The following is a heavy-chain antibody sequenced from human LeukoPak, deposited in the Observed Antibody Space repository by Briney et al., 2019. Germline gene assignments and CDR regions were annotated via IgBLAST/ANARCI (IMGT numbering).Heavy chain of an antibody. D-gene: IGHD5-12*01. CDR2: ISSSSSYI. J-gene: IGHJ6*03. V-gene: IGHV3-21*01. Sequence: GGSLRLSCAASGFTFSSYEMNWVRQAPGKGLEWVSSISSSSSYIYYADSVKGRFTISRDNAKNSLYLQMNSLRAEDTAVYYCARDGGYEPDIYYMDVWGKGTTVTISS. CDR1: GFTFSSYE. CDR3: ARDGGYEPDIYYMDV.